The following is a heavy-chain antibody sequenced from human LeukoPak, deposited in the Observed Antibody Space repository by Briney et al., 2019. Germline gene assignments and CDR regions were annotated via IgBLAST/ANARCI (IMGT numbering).Heavy chain of an antibody. J-gene: IGHJ4*02. CDR2: IYTSDNT. D-gene: IGHD3-16*01. CDR1: GSSISAYY. Sequence: SETLSLTCTVSGSSISAYYWTWIRRPAGRGLGWIGRIYTSDNTDYNPSLKSRVTMSVDTSKNQFSLKLTSVTAADTAVYYCARDFDRAGGDYFDYWGQGALVTVSS. CDR3: ARDFDRAGGDYFDY. V-gene: IGHV4-4*07.